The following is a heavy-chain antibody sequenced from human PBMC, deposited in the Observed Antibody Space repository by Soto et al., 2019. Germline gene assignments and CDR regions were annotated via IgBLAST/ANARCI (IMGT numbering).Heavy chain of an antibody. CDR1: GFTFSSYA. Sequence: QAGGSLRLSCAASGFTFSSYAMSWVRQAPGKGLEWVSAISGSGGSTYYADSVKGRFTISRDNSKNTLYLQMNSLRAEDTAVYYCAKDPGSSSWYRSGAFDIWGQGTMVTVPS. J-gene: IGHJ3*02. V-gene: IGHV3-23*01. CDR2: ISGSGGST. CDR3: AKDPGSSSWYRSGAFDI. D-gene: IGHD6-13*01.